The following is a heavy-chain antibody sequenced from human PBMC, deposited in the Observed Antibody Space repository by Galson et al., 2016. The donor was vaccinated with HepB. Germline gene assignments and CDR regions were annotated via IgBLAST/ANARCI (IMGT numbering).Heavy chain of an antibody. V-gene: IGHV4-59*08. CDR1: GGSIIGYY. Sequence: ETLSLTCSVSGGSIIGYYWNWIRQPPGKGLEWIASIYYTGSTNYNPSLKSRVTTSVDTSKNQFSLKLSSVTAADTAVYYCARHPGYSSRGNDYWGQGTLVTVSS. CDR2: IYYTGST. J-gene: IGHJ4*02. CDR3: ARHPGYSSRGNDY. D-gene: IGHD6-13*01.